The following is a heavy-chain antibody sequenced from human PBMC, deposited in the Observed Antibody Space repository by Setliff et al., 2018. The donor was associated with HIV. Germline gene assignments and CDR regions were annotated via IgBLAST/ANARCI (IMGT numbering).Heavy chain of an antibody. CDR1: GGSISISSHY. Sequence: PSETLSLTCTVSGGSISISSHYWGWIRQPPGKGLEWIGRLYHSGITYYNASLKSRVSISVDTSKNQFSVKLNSVTAADTAVYYCARSISLLRGPLGDVFDIWGQGTMVTVSS. J-gene: IGHJ3*02. V-gene: IGHV4-39*01. CDR3: ARSISLLRGPLGDVFDI. D-gene: IGHD3-10*01. CDR2: LYHSGIT.